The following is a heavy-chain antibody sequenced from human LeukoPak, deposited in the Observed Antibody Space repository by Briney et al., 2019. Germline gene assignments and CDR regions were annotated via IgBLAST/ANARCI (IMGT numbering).Heavy chain of an antibody. V-gene: IGHV4-59*01. J-gene: IGHJ4*02. D-gene: IGHD6-19*01. CDR3: ARAFSSGWYPYSIGGLWFDY. CDR1: GDSISSYY. CDR2: IYYTGST. Sequence: SETLSLTCTASGDSISSYYWSWIRQPPGKGLEWIGNIYYTGSTNYNPYLKSRVTIIVDTSKNQYYLKLSSVTAADTAVYYCARAFSSGWYPYSIGGLWFDYWRQGTLVSVSS.